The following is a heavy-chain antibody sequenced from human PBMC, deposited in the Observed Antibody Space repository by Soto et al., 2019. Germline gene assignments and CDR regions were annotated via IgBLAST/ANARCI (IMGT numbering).Heavy chain of an antibody. CDR2: INRDGSER. D-gene: IGHD5-12*01. J-gene: IGHJ5*01. CDR1: GFTFSSYW. V-gene: IGHV3-7*01. Sequence: GALGLSCKAYGFTFSSYWMGWVRQAPGKGLEWVANINRDGSERYYVDSVKGRFTISRDNAKNSVYLQMNSLRAEDSAVYYCARDPIRGDGYVFDSWGQGAPVTVSS. CDR3: ARDPIRGDGYVFDS.